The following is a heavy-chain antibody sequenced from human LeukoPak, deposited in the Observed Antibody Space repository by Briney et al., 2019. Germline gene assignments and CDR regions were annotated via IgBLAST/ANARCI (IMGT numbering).Heavy chain of an antibody. CDR2: ISGSGGNT. V-gene: IGHV3-23*01. CDR3: AKDLIGYSNSQGFDP. J-gene: IGHJ5*02. Sequence: GGSLRLSCAASGFPFSSYAMSWVRQAPGKGLEWDSIISGSGGNTYYADSVKGRFTISRDNSKNTLYLQMNSLRAEDTAVYYCAKDLIGYSNSQGFDPWGQGTLVTVSS. D-gene: IGHD4-11*01. CDR1: GFPFSSYA.